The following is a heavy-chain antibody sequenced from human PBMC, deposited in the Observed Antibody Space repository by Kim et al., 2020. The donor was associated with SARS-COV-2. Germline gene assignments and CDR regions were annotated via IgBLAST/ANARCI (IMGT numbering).Heavy chain of an antibody. V-gene: IGHV1-24*01. CDR3: ATDDSSGFYY. D-gene: IGHD3-22*01. J-gene: IGHJ4*02. CDR2: GKT. Sequence: GKTIYAPKCQGRVTMTEDTSSDTSYMELSSLRSEDTAVYYCATDDSSGFYYWGQGTLVTVSS.